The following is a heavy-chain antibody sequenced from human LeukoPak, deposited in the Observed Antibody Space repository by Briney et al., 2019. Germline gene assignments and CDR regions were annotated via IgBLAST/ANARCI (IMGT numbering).Heavy chain of an antibody. CDR3: ARQLYYYGSGSYYYFDY. Sequence: SVKVSCKSSGGTFSSYAISWVRQAPGQGLEWMGGIIPIFGTANYAQKFQGRVTITADESTSTAYMELNSLRSEDTAVYYCARQLYYYGSGSYYYFDYWGQGTLVTVSS. CDR2: IIPIFGTA. D-gene: IGHD3-10*01. V-gene: IGHV1-69*13. CDR1: GGTFSSYA. J-gene: IGHJ4*02.